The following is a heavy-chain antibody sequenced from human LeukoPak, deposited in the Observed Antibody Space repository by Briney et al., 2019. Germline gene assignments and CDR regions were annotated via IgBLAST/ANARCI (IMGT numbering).Heavy chain of an antibody. Sequence: SETLSLTCTVSGGSISSYYWSWIRQPAGKGLEWIGRFYTSGSPNYNPSLKSRVTMSVDTSKNQFSLRLSSVTAADTAAYFCARENWRSKSIDFDSWGQGTLVTVSS. CDR3: ARENWRSKSIDFDS. J-gene: IGHJ4*02. CDR1: GGSISSYY. D-gene: IGHD6-6*01. V-gene: IGHV4-4*07. CDR2: FYTSGSP.